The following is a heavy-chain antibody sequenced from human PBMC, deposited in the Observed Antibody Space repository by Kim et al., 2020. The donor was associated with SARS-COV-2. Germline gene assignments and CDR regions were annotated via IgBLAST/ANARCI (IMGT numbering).Heavy chain of an antibody. CDR2: INHSGST. Sequence: SETLSLTCAVYGGSFSGYYWSWIRQPPGKGLEWIGEINHSGSTNYNPSLKSRVTISVDTSKNQFSLKLSSVTAADTAVYYCARGSIVVVPAAILLRGYYYYYYMDVWGKGTTVTVSS. CDR3: ARGSIVVVPAAILLRGYYYYYYMDV. V-gene: IGHV4-34*01. D-gene: IGHD2-2*02. J-gene: IGHJ6*03. CDR1: GGSFSGYY.